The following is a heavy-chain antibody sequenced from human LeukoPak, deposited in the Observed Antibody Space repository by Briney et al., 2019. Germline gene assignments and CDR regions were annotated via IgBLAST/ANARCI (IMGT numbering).Heavy chain of an antibody. CDR3: ARGGPPTVTRFDY. CDR1: GGSISSSSYY. V-gene: IGHV4-39*07. J-gene: IGHJ4*02. CDR2: IYYSGST. D-gene: IGHD4-17*01. Sequence: PSETLSLTCTVSGGSISSSSYYWGWIRQPPGKGLEWIGSIYYSGSTYYNPSLKSRVTISVDTSKNQFSLKLSPVTAADTAVYYCARGGPPTVTRFDYWGQGTLVTVSS.